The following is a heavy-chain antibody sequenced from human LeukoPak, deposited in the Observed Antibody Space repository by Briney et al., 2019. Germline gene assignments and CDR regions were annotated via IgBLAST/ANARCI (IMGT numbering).Heavy chain of an antibody. D-gene: IGHD5-24*01. J-gene: IGHJ4*02. CDR2: IYYSGST. V-gene: IGHV4-59*01. CDR1: GGSISSYY. CDR3: ARGLEMATIFSLTFDY. Sequence: SETLSLTCTVSGGSISSYYWSWIRQPPGKGLEWIGYIYYSGSTNYNSSLKSRVTISVDTSKNQFSLKLSSVTAADTAVYYCARGLEMATIFSLTFDYWGQGTLVTVSS.